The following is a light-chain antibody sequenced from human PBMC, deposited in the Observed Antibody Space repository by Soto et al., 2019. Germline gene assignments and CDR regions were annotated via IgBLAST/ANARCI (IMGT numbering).Light chain of an antibody. J-gene: IGKJ1*01. CDR1: QSLTNTY. CDR2: GAS. Sequence: EIVLTQSPDTLSLSPGERATLSCRASQSLTNTYLAWYQHKPGQAPRLLISGASSRATGISDRFSAGGSGTDFTLTISGLEPEDPAVYYCQQYDRSPRTFDQGTKVEIK. V-gene: IGKV3-20*01. CDR3: QQYDRSPRT.